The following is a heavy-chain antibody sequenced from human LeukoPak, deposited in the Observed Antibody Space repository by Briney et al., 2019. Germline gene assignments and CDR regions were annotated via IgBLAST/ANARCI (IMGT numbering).Heavy chain of an antibody. Sequence: KPSATLPLTCPVSGGSISNYYWRWSRQPPGKGLEWIGYIYYSGSTNYNPSLKSRVTISVDTSKNKFSLQLSSLTAADTAVYYCARGYDFWSAYYPGYWGQGTLVTVSS. CDR2: IYYSGST. CDR3: ARGYDFWSAYYPGY. D-gene: IGHD3-3*01. CDR1: GGSISNYY. J-gene: IGHJ4*02. V-gene: IGHV4-59*01.